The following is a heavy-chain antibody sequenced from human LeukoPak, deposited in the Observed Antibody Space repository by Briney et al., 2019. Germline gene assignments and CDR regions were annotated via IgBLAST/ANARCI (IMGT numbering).Heavy chain of an antibody. V-gene: IGHV3-7*01. CDR1: GFTFSTYW. CDR3: ARDSSGYQ. Sequence: GGSLRLSCAASGFTFSTYWMSWVRQAPGKGLEWVANIKEDGSEKYYGDSVKGRFTISRDNAKNSLYLEMNSLRVGDTAVYYCARDSSGYQWGQGTLVTVSS. J-gene: IGHJ4*02. D-gene: IGHD3-22*01. CDR2: IKEDGSEK.